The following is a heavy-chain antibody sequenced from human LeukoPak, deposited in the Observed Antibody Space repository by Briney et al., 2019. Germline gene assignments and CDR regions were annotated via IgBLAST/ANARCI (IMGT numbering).Heavy chain of an antibody. Sequence: GGSLRLSCAASRFTFSNAWMSWVRQAPGKGLEWVGRIKSKTDGGTTDYAAPVKGRFTISRDDSKNTLYLQMNSLKTEDTAVYYCTTRLLIAFGGVIASTFDYWGQGTLVTVSS. D-gene: IGHD3-16*02. CDR1: RFTFSNAW. CDR2: IKSKTDGGTT. J-gene: IGHJ4*02. V-gene: IGHV3-15*01. CDR3: TTRLLIAFGGVIASTFDY.